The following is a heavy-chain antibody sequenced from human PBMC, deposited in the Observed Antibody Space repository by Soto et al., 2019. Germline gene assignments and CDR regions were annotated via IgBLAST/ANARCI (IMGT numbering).Heavy chain of an antibody. CDR3: AKGLGSGSYAATDS. Sequence: EVQLLESGGCLVQPGGSLRLSCAASGFTFSSYALSWVRQAPGKGLEWVSAITGSADRTYYTDSVRGRFTISRDNSKNTLSLEMNSLRAEDTAVYYCAKGLGSGSYAATDSWGQGTLVTVSS. V-gene: IGHV3-23*01. CDR1: GFTFSSYA. J-gene: IGHJ5*01. D-gene: IGHD1-26*01. CDR2: ITGSADRT.